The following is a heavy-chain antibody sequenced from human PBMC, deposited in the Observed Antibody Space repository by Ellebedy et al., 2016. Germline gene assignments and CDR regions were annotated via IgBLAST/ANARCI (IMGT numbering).Heavy chain of an antibody. CDR2: IDPSDSFT. D-gene: IGHD4-11*01. V-gene: IGHV5-10-1*01. J-gene: IGHJ4*02. Sequence: WIRQHPGKGLEWMGRIDPSDSFTNYSPSFPGHVTISADKSTSTAYLQWSTLKASDTAMYYCARGTTDSWGQGTLVTVSS. CDR3: ARGTTDS.